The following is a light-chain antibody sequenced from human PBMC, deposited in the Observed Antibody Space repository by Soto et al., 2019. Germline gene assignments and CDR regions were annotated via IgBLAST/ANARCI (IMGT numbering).Light chain of an antibody. CDR2: GAS. CDR1: QSIYNNY. V-gene: IGKV3-20*01. J-gene: IGKJ5*01. Sequence: EIVLTHSPGTLALSPCEGATLSCSASQSIYNNYLAWYQQKPGQAPRLLISGASSRATGIPDRFSGSGSGTDFTLTISRLETEDFAVFYCQQYGTSEIIFGQGTRLEI. CDR3: QQYGTSEII.